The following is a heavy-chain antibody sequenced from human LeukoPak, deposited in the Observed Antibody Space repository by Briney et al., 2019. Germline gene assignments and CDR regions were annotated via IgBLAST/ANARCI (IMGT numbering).Heavy chain of an antibody. CDR1: GYSFPNYW. J-gene: IGHJ4*02. V-gene: IGHV5-51*01. CDR2: IYPGDSDT. D-gene: IGHD6-19*01. CDR3: ARLTRSGLFVFDS. Sequence: GESLKISCKSSGYSFPNYWIAWVRRMPGKGLEWMGTIYPGDSDTRYSPSFQGQVTISADRPITTAYLQWSSLKASDIAMYYCARLTRSGLFVFDSWGQGTLVTVSS.